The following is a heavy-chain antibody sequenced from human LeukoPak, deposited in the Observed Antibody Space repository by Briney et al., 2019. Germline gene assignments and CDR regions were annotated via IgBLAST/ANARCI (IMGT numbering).Heavy chain of an antibody. J-gene: IGHJ5*02. CDR1: RFTFSSYN. CDR2: ISSSISYI. Sequence: GGSPRLSCAAPRFTFSSYNMNWVHQAPGKGLEWVSSISSSISYIYYADSVKGRFTIYRDNAKNSLYLQMNSLRAEDTAVYYCARVAWIQSNWFDRWGQGTLVTVSS. CDR3: ARVAWIQSNWFDR. V-gene: IGHV3-21*06. D-gene: IGHD5-18*01.